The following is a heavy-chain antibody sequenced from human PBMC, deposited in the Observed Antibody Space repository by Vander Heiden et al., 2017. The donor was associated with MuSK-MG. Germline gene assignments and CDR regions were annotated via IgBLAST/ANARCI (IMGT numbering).Heavy chain of an antibody. CDR3: ARQDASSWYYFDY. V-gene: IGHV4-59*01. Sequence: QVQLQESGPGLVKPSETLSLTCTVSGGSISSYYWSWIRQPPGKGLEWIGYIYYTGSTNYNPALKSRVTISVDTSKNQFSLKLSSGTAADTAVYYFARQDASSWYYFDYWCQGPLVTVYS. D-gene: IGHD6-13*01. CDR2: IYYTGST. J-gene: IGHJ4*02. CDR1: GGSISSYY.